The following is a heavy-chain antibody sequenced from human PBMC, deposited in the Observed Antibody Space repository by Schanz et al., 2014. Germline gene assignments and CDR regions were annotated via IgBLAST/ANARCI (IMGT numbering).Heavy chain of an antibody. CDR3: ARDSLRGATGGYGMDV. CDR1: GGSIRSGTYY. V-gene: IGHV4-61*02. D-gene: IGHD2-8*02. Sequence: QVQLQESGPGLVKPSQTLSLTCTVSGGSIRSGTYYWSWIRQPAGKALEWVGRVFPNGITNYNPSLKSRVTISLDTSKTQFSLTRTSLTAADTAVYYCARDSLRGATGGYGMDVWGQGTTVTVSS. CDR2: VFPNGIT. J-gene: IGHJ6*02.